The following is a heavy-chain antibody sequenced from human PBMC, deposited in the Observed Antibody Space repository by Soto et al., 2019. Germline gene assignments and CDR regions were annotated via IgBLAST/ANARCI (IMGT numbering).Heavy chain of an antibody. CDR1: GASLSTSNW. Sequence: QVQLQESGPGLVNPSGTLSLTCVVSGASLSTSNWWSWVRQPPGKGLEWIGEIYHTGSASYSPSLKSRVSMSIDKSKNQFSLRLPDVTAADTAKYYCARGPRSGSYSVDGFDVWGQGTVVTVSS. V-gene: IGHV4-4*02. D-gene: IGHD1-26*01. J-gene: IGHJ3*01. CDR2: IYHTGSA. CDR3: ARGPRSGSYSVDGFDV.